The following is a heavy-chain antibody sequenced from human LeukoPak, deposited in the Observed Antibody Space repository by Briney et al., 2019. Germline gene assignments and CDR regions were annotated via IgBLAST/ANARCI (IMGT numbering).Heavy chain of an antibody. CDR1: GYTFTSYD. V-gene: IGHV1-8*03. CDR3: ARAGCSSTSCSMNWFDP. CDR2: MNPNSGNT. J-gene: IGHJ5*02. D-gene: IGHD2-2*01. Sequence: ASVKVSCKASGYTFTSYDINWVRQATGQGLEWMGWMNPNSGNTGYAQKFQGRVTITRNTSISTAYMELSRLRSDDTAVYYCARAGCSSTSCSMNWFDPWGQGTLVTVSS.